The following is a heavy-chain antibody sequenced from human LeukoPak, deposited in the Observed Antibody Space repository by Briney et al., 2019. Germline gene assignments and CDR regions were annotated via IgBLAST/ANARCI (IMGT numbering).Heavy chain of an antibody. J-gene: IGHJ4*02. Sequence: GGSLRPSCAPSGFTFRSYWRHWVRQAPGKGLAWVSRIKRDGSSTTYADSVKGRFTISRDNSKSTLYLQINSLRAEDTAVYYCARGYSSGYRIDYWGQGTLVTVSS. CDR2: IKRDGSST. D-gene: IGHD5-18*01. CDR3: ARGYSSGYRIDY. CDR1: GFTFRSYW. V-gene: IGHV3-74*01.